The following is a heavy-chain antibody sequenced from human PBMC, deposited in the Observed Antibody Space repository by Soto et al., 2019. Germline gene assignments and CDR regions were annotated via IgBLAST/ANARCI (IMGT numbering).Heavy chain of an antibody. V-gene: IGHV1-8*01. CDR2: MNPNSGNT. J-gene: IGHJ5*02. Sequence: QVQLVQSGAEVKKPGASVRVSCKASGYTFTKFDINWVRQATGQGLEWMGWMNPNSGNTGYAQKLQGRFTMTRNTSITTAYMELSTLRSEDTAVYYCVRGDYGDYSHWFDPWGQGTLVTVSS. CDR3: VRGDYGDYSHWFDP. D-gene: IGHD4-17*01. CDR1: GYTFTKFD.